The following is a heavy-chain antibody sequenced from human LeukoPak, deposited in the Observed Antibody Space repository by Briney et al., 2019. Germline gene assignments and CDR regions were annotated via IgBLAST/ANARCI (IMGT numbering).Heavy chain of an antibody. CDR2: IRYDGSNK. J-gene: IGHJ5*02. V-gene: IGHV3-30*02. CDR3: AKDSITGVSHPGWFDP. Sequence: GGSLRLSCAASGFTFSSYGMHWVRQAPGKGLEWVAFIRYDGSNKYYADSVEGRFTISRDNSKNTLYLQMNSLRAEDTAVYYCAKDSITGVSHPGWFDPWGQGTLVTVSS. CDR1: GFTFSSYG. D-gene: IGHD6-13*01.